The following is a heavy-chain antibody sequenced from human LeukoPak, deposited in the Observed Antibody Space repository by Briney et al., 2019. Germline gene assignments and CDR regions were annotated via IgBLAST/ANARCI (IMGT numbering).Heavy chain of an antibody. CDR3: TTELLDYDSSGPIPQDY. D-gene: IGHD3-22*01. J-gene: IGHJ4*02. CDR1: GFTFSNAW. Sequence: PGGSLRLYCAASGFTFSNAWMSWVRQAPGKGLEWVGRIKSKTDGGTTDYAAPVKGRFTISRDDSKNTLYLQMNSLKTEDTAVYYCTTELLDYDSSGPIPQDYWGQGTLVTVSS. V-gene: IGHV3-15*01. CDR2: IKSKTDGGTT.